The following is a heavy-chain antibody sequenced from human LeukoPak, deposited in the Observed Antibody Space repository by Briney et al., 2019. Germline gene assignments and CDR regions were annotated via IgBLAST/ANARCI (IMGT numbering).Heavy chain of an antibody. V-gene: IGHV4-59*05. CDR3: ARHLTKVYDSSGYEDY. D-gene: IGHD3-22*01. CDR1: GGSISSYY. Sequence: SETLSLTCTVSGGSISSYYWSWIRQPPGKGLEWIGSIYYSGSTYYNPSLKSRVTISVDTSKNQFSLKLSSVTAADTAVYYCARHLTKVYDSSGYEDYWGQGTLVTVSS. CDR2: IYYSGST. J-gene: IGHJ4*02.